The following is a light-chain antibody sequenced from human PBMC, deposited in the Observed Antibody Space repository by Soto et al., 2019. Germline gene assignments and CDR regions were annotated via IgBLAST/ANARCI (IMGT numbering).Light chain of an antibody. CDR2: AAS. CDR3: QQSYSSPCT. V-gene: IGKV1-39*01. J-gene: IGKJ3*01. Sequence: DIQMTQSPSSLSASVGDRVTITCRASQSISKYLNWYHQKPGKAPKLLIYAASNLQSGVPSRFSGGGSGTYFTLTINSLQPEDSATYYYQQSYSSPCTFGPGTKVHIK. CDR1: QSISKY.